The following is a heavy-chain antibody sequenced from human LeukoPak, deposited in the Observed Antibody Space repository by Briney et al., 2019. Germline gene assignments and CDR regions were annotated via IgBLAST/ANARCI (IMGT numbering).Heavy chain of an antibody. Sequence: GGSLRLSCTASGITLSSYWMHWVRQAPGKGLVWVSRINSDGSSTSYADSVKGRFTISRDNAKNTLYLQMNSLRADDTAVYYCATSRTFDCWGQGTLVTVSS. J-gene: IGHJ4*02. CDR3: ATSRTFDC. V-gene: IGHV3-74*01. D-gene: IGHD3-3*01. CDR1: GITLSSYW. CDR2: INSDGSST.